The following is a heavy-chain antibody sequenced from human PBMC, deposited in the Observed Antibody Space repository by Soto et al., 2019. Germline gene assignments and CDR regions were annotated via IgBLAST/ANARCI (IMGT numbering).Heavy chain of an antibody. CDR1: GFTFSRFS. CDR3: ARDWAPSALAHGLFDY. D-gene: IGHD3-16*01. CDR2: ISGTSTYI. J-gene: IGHJ4*02. Sequence: EVQLVESGGGLVKPGGSLRLSCAASGFTFSRFSMNWVRQAAGKGLEWVSAISGTSTYIYYADSVKGRFTISRDNAENSLYLQMNSLPAEDTAVYFCARDWAPSALAHGLFDYWGQGALVTVSS. V-gene: IGHV3-21*01.